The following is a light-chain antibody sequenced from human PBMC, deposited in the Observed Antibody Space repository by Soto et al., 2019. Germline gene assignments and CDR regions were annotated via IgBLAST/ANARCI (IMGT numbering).Light chain of an antibody. Sequence: QPVLTQPPSVSGAPGQRVTISCTGSSSNIGAPYDVHWYQQLPGKAPKVLIYGDSNRPSGVPDRISGSKSGTSASLAISGLQAEDEGDYYCQSYDSRLSGWVFGGGTKLTVL. CDR1: SSNIGAPYD. CDR2: GDS. CDR3: QSYDSRLSGWV. V-gene: IGLV1-40*01. J-gene: IGLJ2*01.